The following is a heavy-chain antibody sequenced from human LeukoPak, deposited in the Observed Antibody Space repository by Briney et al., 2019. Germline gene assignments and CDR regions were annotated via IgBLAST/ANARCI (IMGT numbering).Heavy chain of an antibody. D-gene: IGHD6-19*01. CDR1: GFTFSSYA. J-gene: IGHJ4*02. V-gene: IGHV3-23*01. CDR3: AKGVQWAVPGSCLDS. Sequence: GGSLRLSCAASGFTFSSYAMSWVRQAPGKGLEWVSAISGSGGRTYYADSGKGRFTISRDNSKNTLYLQMNGLRVDDTAVYYCAKGVQWAVPGSCLDSWGLGTLVTVSS. CDR2: ISGSGGRT.